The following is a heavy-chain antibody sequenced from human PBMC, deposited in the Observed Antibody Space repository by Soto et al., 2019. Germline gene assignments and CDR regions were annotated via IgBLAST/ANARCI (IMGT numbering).Heavy chain of an antibody. V-gene: IGHV4-4*02. CDR3: AKRGAPDPTVADFLPIH. J-gene: IGHJ4*02. Sequence: PSETLSLTCAVSGGSISSSNWWSWVRQPPGKGLEWIGEIYHSGSTNYNPSLKSRVTISVDKSKNQFSLKLSSVTAADTAVYYCAKRGAPDPTVADFLPIHWGQGTLVTVSS. D-gene: IGHD2-15*01. CDR2: IYHSGST. CDR1: GGSISSSNW.